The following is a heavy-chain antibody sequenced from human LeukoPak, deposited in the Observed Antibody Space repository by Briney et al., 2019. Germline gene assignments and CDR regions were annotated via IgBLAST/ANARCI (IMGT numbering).Heavy chain of an antibody. D-gene: IGHD5-18*01. CDR3: ARARLDTAMAYFDF. CDR1: GGSISSSIYY. J-gene: IGHJ4*02. V-gene: IGHV4-39*07. Sequence: PSETLSLTCIVSGGSISSSIYYWAWVRQPPGKGLEWIGTVFYNGATQYSPSLRSRVTISIDTSTNQFSLKLSSVTAADTAVYYCARARLDTAMAYFDFWGQGTLVTVSS. CDR2: VFYNGAT.